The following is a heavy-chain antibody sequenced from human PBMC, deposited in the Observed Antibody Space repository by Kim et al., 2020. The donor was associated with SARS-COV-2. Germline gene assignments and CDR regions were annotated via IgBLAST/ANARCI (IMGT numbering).Heavy chain of an antibody. CDR3: ARGSGTYLWADAFDI. CDR2: ISYDGSNK. J-gene: IGHJ3*02. CDR1: GFTFSSYG. Sequence: GGSLRLSCAASGFTFSSYGMHWVRQAPGKGLEWVAVISYDGSNKYYADSVKGRFTISRDNSKNTLYLQMNSLRAEDTAVYYCARGSGTYLWADAFDIWG. D-gene: IGHD1-26*01. V-gene: IGHV3-33*05.